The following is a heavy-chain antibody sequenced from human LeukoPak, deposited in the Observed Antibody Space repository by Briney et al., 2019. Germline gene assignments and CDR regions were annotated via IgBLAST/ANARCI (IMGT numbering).Heavy chain of an antibody. J-gene: IGHJ6*04. CDR3: ARGRVRRYYYGMDV. CDR2: INHSGST. V-gene: IGHV4-34*01. Sequence: SETLSLTCAVYGGSFSGHYWSWIRQPSGKGLEWIGEINHSGSTNYNPSLKSRVTISVDTSKNQFSLRLSSVTAADTAVYYCARGRVRRYYYGMDVWGKGTTVTVSS. CDR1: GGSFSGHY.